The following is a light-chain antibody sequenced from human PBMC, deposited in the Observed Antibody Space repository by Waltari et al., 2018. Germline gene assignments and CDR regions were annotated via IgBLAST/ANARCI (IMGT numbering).Light chain of an antibody. Sequence: EIQMTQSPSSLSASVGDRVTITCRASQSISSYLNWYQQKPGKAPKLLIYAASSLQSGVPSRFSGSGSGTDFTLTISSLQLEDFATYFCQQTYTAPLTFGGGTKVDI. CDR1: QSISSY. J-gene: IGKJ4*01. V-gene: IGKV1-39*01. CDR2: AAS. CDR3: QQTYTAPLT.